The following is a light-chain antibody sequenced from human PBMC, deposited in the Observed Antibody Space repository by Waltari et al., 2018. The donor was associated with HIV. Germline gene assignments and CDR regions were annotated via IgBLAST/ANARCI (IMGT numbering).Light chain of an antibody. J-gene: IGLJ2*01. CDR2: EGS. CDR3: CSYAGSNTVV. V-gene: IGLV2-23*01. Sequence: QSALTQPAYVSGSPGQSITISCSGTRSDVGSHNLVSWYQKQPVKTPKIIIFEGSKRPSGVSDRFSGSQSGNTASLTISGLQAEDEADYYCCSYAGSNTVVFGEGTKLTVL. CDR1: RSDVGSHNL.